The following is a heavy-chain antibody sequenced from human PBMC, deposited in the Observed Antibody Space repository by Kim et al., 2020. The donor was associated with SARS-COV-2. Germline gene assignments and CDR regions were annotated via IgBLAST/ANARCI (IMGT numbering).Heavy chain of an antibody. CDR3: ARMFCGGDCYSPPYYYMDV. CDR1: GFTFSTYW. D-gene: IGHD2-21*02. V-gene: IGHV3-74*01. CDR2: ISTGGEST. J-gene: IGHJ6*03. Sequence: GSLRLSCAASGFTFSTYWMYWVRQAPGKGLVWVSRISTGGESTNYADSVKGRFTISRDNAKNTLYLQMSDLRAEDTALYYCARMFCGGDCYSPPYYYMDVWGKGTTVTVSS.